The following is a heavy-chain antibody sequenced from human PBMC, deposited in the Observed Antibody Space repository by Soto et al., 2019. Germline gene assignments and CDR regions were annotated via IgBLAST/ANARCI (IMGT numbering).Heavy chain of an antibody. D-gene: IGHD4-17*01. Sequence: TSETLSLTCSISDGSISRNFYYSGWIRQPPGKGLERIGSMYYNGNTYYNPSLESRLTISLYTSKTQFSLKLSSVTAADTAIYYCASHHGDYSSFDLWGLGTLVTVSS. V-gene: IGHV4-39*01. J-gene: IGHJ5*02. CDR3: ASHHGDYSSFDL. CDR1: DGSISRNFYY. CDR2: MYYNGNT.